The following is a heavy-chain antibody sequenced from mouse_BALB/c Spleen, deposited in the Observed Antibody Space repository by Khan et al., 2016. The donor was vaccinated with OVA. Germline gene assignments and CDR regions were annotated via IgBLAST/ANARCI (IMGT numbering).Heavy chain of an antibody. J-gene: IGHJ3*01. CDR1: GFAFSSYD. Sequence: EGEMVEYGGGLVKPGGSLKLSCAPSGFAFSSYDMSWVRQTPEKRLEWVATISGTGIYTYYPDSVKGRFTISRDNARNTLYLQMSSLRSEDTALYYCERTSYYGNPWFTYWGQGTLVTVSA. CDR3: ERTSYYGNPWFTY. CDR2: ISGTGIYT. V-gene: IGHV5-9*02. D-gene: IGHD2-1*01.